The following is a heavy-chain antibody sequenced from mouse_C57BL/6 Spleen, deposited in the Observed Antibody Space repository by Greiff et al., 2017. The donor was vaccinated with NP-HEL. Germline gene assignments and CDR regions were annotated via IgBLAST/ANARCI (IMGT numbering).Heavy chain of an antibody. D-gene: IGHD4-1*01. Sequence: QVQLQQSGPELVKPGASVKISCKASGYAFSSSWMNWVKQRPGKGLEWIGRIYPGDGDTNYNGKFKGKATLTADKSSSTAYMQLSSLTSEDSAVYFCARSVNWDDGDYWGQGTTLTVSS. J-gene: IGHJ2*01. V-gene: IGHV1-82*01. CDR3: ARSVNWDDGDY. CDR2: IYPGDGDT. CDR1: GYAFSSSW.